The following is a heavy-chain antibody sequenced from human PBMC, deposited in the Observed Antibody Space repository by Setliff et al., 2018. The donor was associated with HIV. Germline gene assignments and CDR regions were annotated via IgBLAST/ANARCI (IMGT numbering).Heavy chain of an antibody. D-gene: IGHD5-12*01. CDR1: GFSFSSYT. Sequence: GSLRLSCEASGFSFSSYTMNWVRQAPGKGLEWVAAILYDGSNKYYADSVKGRFTISRDNSKNTMYLQMNTLRVEDTAVYYCARDPPGSGFHLDYWGQGTPVTVSS. V-gene: IGHV3-30*04. CDR3: ARDPPGSGFHLDY. J-gene: IGHJ4*02. CDR2: ILYDGSNK.